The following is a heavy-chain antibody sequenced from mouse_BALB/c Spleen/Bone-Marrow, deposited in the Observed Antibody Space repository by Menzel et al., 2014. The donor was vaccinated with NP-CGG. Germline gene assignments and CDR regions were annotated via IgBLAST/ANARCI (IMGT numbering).Heavy chain of an antibody. CDR3: ARSMDY. J-gene: IGHJ4*01. CDR1: GYTFSSYW. CDR2: ILPGSGGT. V-gene: IGHV1-9*01. Sequence: VQGVESGAELMKPGASVKISCKATGYTFSSYWIEWVKQRPGHGLGWIGEILPGSGGTNYNEKFKGKATFTADTSSNTAYMQLNSLTSEDSAVYYCARSMDYWGQGTSVTVSS.